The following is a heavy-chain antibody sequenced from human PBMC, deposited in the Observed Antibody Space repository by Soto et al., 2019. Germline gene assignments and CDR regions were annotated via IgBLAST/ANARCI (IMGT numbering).Heavy chain of an antibody. V-gene: IGHV3-53*01. Sequence: EVQLVESGGDLIQPGGSLRLSCAASGFTVSSNDMSWVRQAPGKGLEWVSLIYSSGSTHYADSVKGRFTISRDNSKNTVNLQMNTLRAEDTAVYYCARRPLNSNGAYWGQGTLVTVSS. J-gene: IGHJ4*02. CDR2: IYSSGST. CDR3: ARRPLNSNGAY. CDR1: GFTVSSND. D-gene: IGHD3-22*01.